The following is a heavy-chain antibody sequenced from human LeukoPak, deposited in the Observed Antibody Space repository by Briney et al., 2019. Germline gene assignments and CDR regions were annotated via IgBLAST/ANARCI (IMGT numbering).Heavy chain of an antibody. CDR1: GYTFTGYY. J-gene: IGHJ4*02. Sequence: ASVKVSCRASGYTFTGYYMHWVRQAPGQGLEWMGRINPNGGGTNYAQKFQGRVTMTRDTSISTAYMELSRLRSDDTAVYYCAREGDYDSSGYYFDYWGQGTLVTVSS. D-gene: IGHD3-22*01. V-gene: IGHV1-2*06. CDR3: AREGDYDSSGYYFDY. CDR2: INPNGGGT.